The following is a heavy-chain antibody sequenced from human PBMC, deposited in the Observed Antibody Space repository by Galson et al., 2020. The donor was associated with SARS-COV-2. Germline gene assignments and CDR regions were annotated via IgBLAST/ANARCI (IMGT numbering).Heavy chain of an antibody. Sequence: ASVKVYCKASGYTFTSYAMHWVRQAPGQRLEWMGWINAGNGNTKYSQKFQGRVTITRDTSASTAYMELSSLRSEDTAVYYCARDLDLLPQVYYYYGMDVWGQGTTVTVSS. CDR1: GYTFTSYA. J-gene: IGHJ6*02. D-gene: IGHD3-9*01. V-gene: IGHV1-3*01. CDR3: ARDLDLLPQVYYYYGMDV. CDR2: INAGNGNT.